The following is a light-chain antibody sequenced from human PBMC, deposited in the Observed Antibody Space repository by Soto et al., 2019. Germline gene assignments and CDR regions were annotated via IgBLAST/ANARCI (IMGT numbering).Light chain of an antibody. CDR3: ASFRSGTILV. CDR1: RSDIGDSNF. J-gene: IGLJ1*01. CDR2: EVN. Sequence: QSALTQPASVSGSPGQSVTISCTGPRSDIGDSNFISWYQHSPGKAPRLLIYEVNNRPSGVSKRFSGSKAGNTASLTISGLLDDDEADYLCASFRSGTILVFGSGTRSPS. V-gene: IGLV2-14*01.